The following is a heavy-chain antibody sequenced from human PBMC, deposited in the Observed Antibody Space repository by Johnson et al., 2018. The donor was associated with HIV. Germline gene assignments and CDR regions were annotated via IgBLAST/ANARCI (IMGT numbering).Heavy chain of an antibody. V-gene: IGHV3-7*01. D-gene: IGHD3-10*01. CDR1: GFTFITYW. CDR2: IKQDGSEK. CDR3: ARFEAFITTHRVVGEAFDI. J-gene: IGHJ3*02. Sequence: VLLVESGGGLVQPGGSLRLSCAASGFTFITYWMSWVRQAPGKGLEWVANIKQDGSEKYYVGSVKGRFTISRDNAMNSLYLQMDSLRAEDTAVYYCARFEAFITTHRVVGEAFDIWGQGTMVIVSS.